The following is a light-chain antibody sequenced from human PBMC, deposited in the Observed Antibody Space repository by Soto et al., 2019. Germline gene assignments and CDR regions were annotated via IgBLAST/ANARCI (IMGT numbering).Light chain of an antibody. V-gene: IGLV2-14*01. CDR2: DVT. Sequence: HCARPRPASVAGSPGQSITLSPTGTSSDVGGYDYVSWYQQHPVKAPKLMIYDVTNRPSGVSDRFSGSKSGNTASLTISGLQAEDEADYYCSSYTSSSTPYVFGTGTKVTVL. J-gene: IGLJ1*01. CDR3: SSYTSSSTPYV. CDR1: SSDVGGYDY.